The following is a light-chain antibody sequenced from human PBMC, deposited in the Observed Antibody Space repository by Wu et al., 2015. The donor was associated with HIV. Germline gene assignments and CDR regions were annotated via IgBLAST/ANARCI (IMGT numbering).Light chain of an antibody. CDR2: DTS. V-gene: IGKV3-11*01. CDR3: QQRSNWPPRLT. Sequence: EIVLTQFPDTLSLSPGERATLSCRASQRVSTYLAWYQQKPGQAPRLLIYDTSNRATGVPPRFSGSRSGTDFTLTISSLEPEDFAVYYCQQRSNWPPRLTFGGGTKVEIK. CDR1: QRVSTY. J-gene: IGKJ4*01.